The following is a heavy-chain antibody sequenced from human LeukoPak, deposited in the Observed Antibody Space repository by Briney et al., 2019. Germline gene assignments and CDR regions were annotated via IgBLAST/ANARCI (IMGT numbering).Heavy chain of an antibody. V-gene: IGHV3-30*03. D-gene: IGHD3-9*01. CDR3: ATWYSGNYDILTGPSDY. CDR2: ISYDGSNK. J-gene: IGHJ4*02. CDR1: GFTFSSYG. Sequence: PGGSLRLSCAASGFTFSSYGMHWVRQAPGKGLEWVAVISYDGSNKYYADSVKGRFTISRDNSKNTLYLQMNSLRAEDAAVYYCATWYSGNYDILTGPSDYWGQGTLVTVSS.